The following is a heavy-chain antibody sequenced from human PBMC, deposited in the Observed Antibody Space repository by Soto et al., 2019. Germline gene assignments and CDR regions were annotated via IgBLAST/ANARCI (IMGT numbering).Heavy chain of an antibody. J-gene: IGHJ6*03. Sequence: PGGSLRLSCAASGFTFSSYAMSWVRQAPGKGLEWVSGISGSGDSTYYADSVKGRFTFSGDNSKNTLYLQMNSLRAEDTAVYYCAEDSTYYYYMDVWGKGTTVTVSS. CDR2: ISGSGDST. CDR1: GFTFSSYA. D-gene: IGHD2-2*01. V-gene: IGHV3-23*01. CDR3: AEDSTYYYYMDV.